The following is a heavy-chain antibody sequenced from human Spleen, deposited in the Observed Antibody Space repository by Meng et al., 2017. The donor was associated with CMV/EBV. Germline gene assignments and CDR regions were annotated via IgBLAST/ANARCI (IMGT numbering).Heavy chain of an antibody. CDR3: ARGHGIVVVPGSIRDP. CDR2: IWYGRIT. CDR1: GSINGSNYS. V-gene: IGHV4-30-4*08. J-gene: IGHJ5*02. Sequence: GSINGSNYSLNFIRQPPRQHLDWLGYIWYGRITSYTRSPKSRLTISRDASKTQFSLNLSSVTAADTAVYYCARGHGIVVVPGSIRDPWGQGTLVTVSS. D-gene: IGHD2-2*01.